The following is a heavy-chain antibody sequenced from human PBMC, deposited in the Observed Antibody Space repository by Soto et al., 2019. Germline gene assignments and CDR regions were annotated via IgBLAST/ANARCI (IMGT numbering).Heavy chain of an antibody. J-gene: IGHJ5*02. CDR3: ARGRVTYYYGTPRRFDP. CDR1: GGSFSGYY. Sequence: PSETLSLTCAVYGGSFSGYYWSWIRQPPGKGLEWIGEINHSGSTNYNPSLKSRVTISVDTSKNQFSLKLSSVTAADTAVYYCARGRVTYYYGTPRRFDPWGQGTLVTVSS. D-gene: IGHD3-10*01. V-gene: IGHV4-34*01. CDR2: INHSGST.